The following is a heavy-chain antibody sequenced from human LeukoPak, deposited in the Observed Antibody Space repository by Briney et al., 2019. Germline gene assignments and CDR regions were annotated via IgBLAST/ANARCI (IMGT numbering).Heavy chain of an antibody. J-gene: IGHJ4*02. CDR3: AKDRPISE. CDR2: ISYDGSNK. V-gene: IGHV3-30*18. Sequence: GRSLRLSCEASGVTFRSYGMHWVRQAPGKGLEWLAVISYDGSNKYYADSVKGRFTSYRDNSKNTLYLQMNSLRAEDTAVYYCAKDRPISEWGQGTLVTVSS. CDR1: GVTFRSYG. D-gene: IGHD2-21*01.